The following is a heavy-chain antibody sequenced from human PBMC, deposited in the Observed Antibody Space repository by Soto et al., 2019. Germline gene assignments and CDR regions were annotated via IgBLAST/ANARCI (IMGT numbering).Heavy chain of an antibody. J-gene: IGHJ4*02. CDR2: IVVGSGNT. D-gene: IGHD2-21*02. CDR3: AADRKYCGGDCYVD. Sequence: QMQLVQSGPEVKKPGTSVKVSCKASGFTFTSSAVQWVRQARGQRLEWIGWIVVGSGNTNYAQKFQERVTITRDMSTSTDYMELSSLRSEDTAVYYCAADRKYCGGDCYVDWGQGTLVTVYS. CDR1: GFTFTSSA. V-gene: IGHV1-58*01.